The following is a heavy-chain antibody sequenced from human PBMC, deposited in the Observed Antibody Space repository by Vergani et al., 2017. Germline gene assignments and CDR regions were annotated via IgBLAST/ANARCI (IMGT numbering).Heavy chain of an antibody. Sequence: EGQLVESGGDWVQRGGSLRLSCAASGFISSSYWMSWVRQAPGKGLEWVANVNQAGSEKYYVDSVRGRFTISRDNAKNSIYLQMNSLRAEDTAVYFCVRVPLIRRGSGNYGINNYHGMDVWGQGTTVIVSS. CDR2: VNQAGSEK. CDR1: GFISSSYW. J-gene: IGHJ6*02. CDR3: VRVPLIRRGSGNYGINNYHGMDV. V-gene: IGHV3-7*01. D-gene: IGHD3-10*01.